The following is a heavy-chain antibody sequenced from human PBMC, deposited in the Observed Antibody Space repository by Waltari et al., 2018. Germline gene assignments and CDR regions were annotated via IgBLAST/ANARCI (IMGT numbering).Heavy chain of an antibody. J-gene: IGHJ4*02. CDR1: GLPVGNSF. CDR2: IYSGGST. D-gene: IGHD1-1*01. CDR3: AKVDNVGLNNY. Sequence: EVQLVESGGGLIQPGGSLRLSCAAYGLPVGNSFMGRVRQAPGKGLEWVSVIYSGGSTNYIDSVRGRFTISRDSSKNTLYLQMNSLRAEDTAVYYCAKVDNVGLNNYWGQGTLVTVSS. V-gene: IGHV3-53*01.